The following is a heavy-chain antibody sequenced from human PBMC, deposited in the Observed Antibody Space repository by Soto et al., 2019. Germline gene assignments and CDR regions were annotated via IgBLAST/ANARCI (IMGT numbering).Heavy chain of an antibody. CDR2: ISGSGGST. CDR3: AKGQRYFDWLLSPFDF. J-gene: IGHJ4*02. D-gene: IGHD3-9*01. CDR1: GFTFSSYA. V-gene: IGHV3-23*01. Sequence: EVQLLESGGGLVQPGGSLRLSCAASGFTFSSYAMSWVRQAPGKGLEWVSAISGSGGSTYYADSVKGRFTISRDNSKNALYLQMNSLTAEDTAIYYCAKGQRYFDWLLSPFDFWGQGTLVTVSS.